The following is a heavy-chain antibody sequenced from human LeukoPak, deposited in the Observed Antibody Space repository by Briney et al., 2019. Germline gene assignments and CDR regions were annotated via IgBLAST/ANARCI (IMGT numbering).Heavy chain of an antibody. D-gene: IGHD3-9*01. J-gene: IGHJ4*02. CDR2: ISSSSNYI. CDR1: GFTSSSYT. V-gene: IGHV3-21*01. Sequence: GGSLRLSCAASGFTSSSYTMNWVRQAPGKGLEWVSSISSSSNYIYHADSVKGRFTISRDNAQNSLFLQMNSLRAEDTAVYYCAREAILTGYTYFDYWGQGTLVTVSS. CDR3: AREAILTGYTYFDY.